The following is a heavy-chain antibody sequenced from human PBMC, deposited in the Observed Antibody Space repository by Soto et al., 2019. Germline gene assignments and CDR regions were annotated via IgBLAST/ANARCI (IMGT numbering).Heavy chain of an antibody. CDR3: ARDRIGYSYGSYYYGMDV. Sequence: QVQLVQSGAEVKKPGSSVKVSCKASGGTFSSYAISWVRQAPGQGLEWMGGIIPIFGTANYAQKFQGRVTITADESTSTAYMELSGLRSEDTAVYYCARDRIGYSYGSYYYGMDVWGQGTTVTVSS. CDR2: IIPIFGTA. CDR1: GGTFSSYA. D-gene: IGHD5-18*01. V-gene: IGHV1-69*12. J-gene: IGHJ6*02.